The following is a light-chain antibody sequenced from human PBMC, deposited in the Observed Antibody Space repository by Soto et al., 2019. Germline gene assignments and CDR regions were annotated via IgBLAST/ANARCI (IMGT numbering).Light chain of an antibody. V-gene: IGKV3-11*01. J-gene: IGKJ5*01. CDR1: QSVSSY. Sequence: EIVLTQSPATLSLSPGERATLSCRASQSVSSYLAWYQQKPGQAPRLLIYDASNRSTGIPARCSGSGSGTDFARTITSLEPEDFAVYYCQQRINWITFGQGTRLETK. CDR2: DAS. CDR3: QQRINWIT.